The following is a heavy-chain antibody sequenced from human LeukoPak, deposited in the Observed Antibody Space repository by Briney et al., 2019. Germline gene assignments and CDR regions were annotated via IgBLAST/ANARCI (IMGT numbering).Heavy chain of an antibody. Sequence: GGSLRLSCAASGFTFSSYAMHWVRQAPGKGLEWVAVISYDGSNKYYADSVKGRFTISRDNSKNTLYLQMNSLRAEDTAVYYCAREITMVRGVIITDYFDYWGQGTLVTVSS. J-gene: IGHJ4*02. V-gene: IGHV3-30-3*01. D-gene: IGHD3-10*01. CDR1: GFTFSSYA. CDR2: ISYDGSNK. CDR3: AREITMVRGVIITDYFDY.